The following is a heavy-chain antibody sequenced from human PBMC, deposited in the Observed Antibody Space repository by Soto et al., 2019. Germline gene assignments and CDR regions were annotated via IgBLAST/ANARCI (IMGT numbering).Heavy chain of an antibody. Sequence: GGSLRLSCAASGFTFSSYGMHWVRQAPGKGLEWVAVIWYDGSNKYYADSVKGRFTISRDNSKNTLYLQMNSLRAEDTAVYYCARDGRYCSSTSCYPGGYMDVWGKGTTVTVSS. CDR1: GFTFSSYG. D-gene: IGHD2-2*01. CDR2: IWYDGSNK. J-gene: IGHJ6*03. CDR3: ARDGRYCSSTSCYPGGYMDV. V-gene: IGHV3-33*01.